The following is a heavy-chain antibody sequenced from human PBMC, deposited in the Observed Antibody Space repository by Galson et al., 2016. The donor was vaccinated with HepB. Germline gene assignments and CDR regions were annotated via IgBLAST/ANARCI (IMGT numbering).Heavy chain of an antibody. CDR2: IYPGDSET. CDR1: GYTFTSHW. D-gene: IGHD4-11*01. V-gene: IGHV5-51*01. Sequence: QSGAEVKKPGESLKISCKTSGYTFTSHWIGWVRQMSGKGLEWMGIIYPGDSETRYSPSFEGQVTISADKSVGTAFLQWGSLKASDTAIYYCARSFNYSNYVHWGQGTPVTVSS. CDR3: ARSFNYSNYVH. J-gene: IGHJ4*02.